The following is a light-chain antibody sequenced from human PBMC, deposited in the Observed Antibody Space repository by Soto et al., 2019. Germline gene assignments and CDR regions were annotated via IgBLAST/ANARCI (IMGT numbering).Light chain of an antibody. J-gene: IGKJ4*02. Sequence: LTQSPASLSSSPGERVTLTCRASQGINSYLAWYQQKPGQAPKLLIYAASTMASGVPSRFSGSGSGTDFTLTISSLQPEDFAVYYCQQRSSGPPAGTFGGGTKVEIK. CDR2: AAS. V-gene: IGKV3-11*01. CDR1: QGINSY. CDR3: QQRSSGPPAGT.